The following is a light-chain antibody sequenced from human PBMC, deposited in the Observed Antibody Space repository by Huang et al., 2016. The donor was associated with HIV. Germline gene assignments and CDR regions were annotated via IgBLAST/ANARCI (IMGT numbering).Light chain of an antibody. CDR3: QQRISWPPSYT. Sequence: EIVLTQSPATLSLSPGDIATLSCRASQSVSSYLAWYQQKPGQAPRLLIYATSNRAAGVPARFSGSGAGTEFTLTISSLEPEDFANYYCQQRISWPPSYTFGQGTKVEI. CDR2: ATS. V-gene: IGKV3-11*01. J-gene: IGKJ2*01. CDR1: QSVSSY.